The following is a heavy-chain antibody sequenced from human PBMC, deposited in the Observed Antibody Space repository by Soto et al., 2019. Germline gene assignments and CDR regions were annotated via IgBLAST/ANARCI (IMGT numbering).Heavy chain of an antibody. D-gene: IGHD3-22*01. V-gene: IGHV4-38-2*01. CDR3: ARRYYDSSGHEECWFDP. J-gene: IGHJ5*02. CDR2: IYHSGST. Sequence: SETLSLTCAVSGYSISSGYYWGWIRQPPGKGLEWIGSIYHSGSTYYNPSLKSRVTISVDTSKNQFSLELSSVTAADTAVYYCARRYYDSSGHEECWFDPWGQGTLVTVSS. CDR1: GYSISSGYY.